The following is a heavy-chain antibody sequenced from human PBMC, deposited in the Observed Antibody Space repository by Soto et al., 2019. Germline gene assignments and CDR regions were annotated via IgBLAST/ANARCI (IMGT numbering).Heavy chain of an antibody. CDR1: GGSFSGYY. J-gene: IGHJ6*02. D-gene: IGHD1-26*01. V-gene: IGHV4-34*01. CDR2: INHSGST. Sequence: SETLSLTCAVYGGSFSGYYWSWIRQPPGKGLEWIGEINHSGSTNYNPSLKSRVTISVDTSKNQFSLKLSSVTAADTAVYYCAKAKSLGYYYGMDVWGQGTTVTVSS. CDR3: AKAKSLGYYYGMDV.